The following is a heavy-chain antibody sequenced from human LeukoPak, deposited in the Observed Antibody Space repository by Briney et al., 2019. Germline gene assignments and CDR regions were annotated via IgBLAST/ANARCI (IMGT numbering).Heavy chain of an antibody. CDR2: ISHSGTT. D-gene: IGHD4-17*01. Sequence: SGTLSLTCTVSGGSIGGDYWSWIRQPPGKGLEWIGYISHSGTTNYNPSLKSRITISVGTSKNQFSLMLSSVTAADTAVYYCARDTNYGDYVWGQGTLVTVSS. J-gene: IGHJ4*02. V-gene: IGHV4-59*01. CDR1: GGSIGGDY. CDR3: ARDTNYGDYV.